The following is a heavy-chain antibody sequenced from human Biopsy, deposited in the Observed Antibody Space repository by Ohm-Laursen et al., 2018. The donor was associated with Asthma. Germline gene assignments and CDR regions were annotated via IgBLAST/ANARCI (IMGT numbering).Heavy chain of an antibody. CDR2: VSSDGHNK. D-gene: IGHD3-22*01. J-gene: IGHJ3*02. Sequence: SLRLSCSASGFVFSQCGMHWVRQGPGKGLEWVALVSSDGHNKYYEDSVKGRFSISRDNSRNRLYLEINRLTVEDSAMYFCARQSGQDYGDSSGFDIWGQGTKVAVSS. CDR1: GFVFSQCG. V-gene: IGHV3-30*03. CDR3: ARQSGQDYGDSSGFDI.